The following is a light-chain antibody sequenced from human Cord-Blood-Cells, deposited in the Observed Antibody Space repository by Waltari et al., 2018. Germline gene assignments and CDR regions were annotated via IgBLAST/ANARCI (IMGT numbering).Light chain of an antibody. CDR1: QSVSSY. CDR3: QQRSNWPPT. CDR2: DAS. J-gene: IGKJ1*01. Sequence: EIVLTQSPATLSLSPGERATLSCRASQSVSSYLAWYQQKPGQAPRLLIYDASNRATGIPARFHGSGSGTDFPLPNSRLEPEDFAVYYCQQRSNWPPTFGQGTKVEIK. V-gene: IGKV3-11*01.